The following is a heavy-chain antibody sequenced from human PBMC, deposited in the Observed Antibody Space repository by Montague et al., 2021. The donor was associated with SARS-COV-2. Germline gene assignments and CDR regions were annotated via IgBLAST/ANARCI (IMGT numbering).Heavy chain of an antibody. V-gene: IGHV4-39*07. CDR2: IYYSGST. CDR3: ARDQWQQLAPGVYYYYGMDA. D-gene: IGHD6-13*01. J-gene: IGHJ6*02. CDR1: GGSISSSSYY. Sequence: SETLSLTCTVSGGSISSSSYYWGWIRQPPGKGLEWIGSIYYSGSTYYNPSLKSRVTISVDTSKNQFSLKLSSVTAADTAVYYCARDQWQQLAPGVYYYYGMDAWGQGTTVTVSS.